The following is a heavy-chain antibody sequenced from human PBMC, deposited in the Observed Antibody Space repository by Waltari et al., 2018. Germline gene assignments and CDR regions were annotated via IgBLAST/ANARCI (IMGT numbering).Heavy chain of an antibody. D-gene: IGHD2-8*01. CDR1: GFTFDDYT. J-gene: IGHJ6*02. CDR2: ISWDGGST. V-gene: IGHV3-43*01. Sequence: EVQLVESGGGLVKPGGSLRLSCAASGFTFDDYTMHWVRQAPGKGLEWVSLISWDGGSTYYADSVKGRFTISRDNSKNSLYLQMNSLRTEDTALYYCAKDLGFIVPPGGMDVWGQGTTVTVSS. CDR3: AKDLGFIVPPGGMDV.